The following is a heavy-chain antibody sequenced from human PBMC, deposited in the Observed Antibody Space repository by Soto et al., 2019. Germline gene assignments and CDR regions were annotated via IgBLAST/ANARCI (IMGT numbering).Heavy chain of an antibody. CDR1: GGSISSGGYY. J-gene: IGHJ4*02. CDR2: IYYSGNT. Sequence: QVQLQESGPGLVKPSQTLSLTCTVSGGSISSGGYYWRWIRQHPGKGLEWIGYIYYSGNTYYNPSHKSRVAISVDTSKNQFSLKVSSVTAADTAVYYCARRHYDYGYYFDFWGQGTLVTVSS. D-gene: IGHD4-17*01. V-gene: IGHV4-31*03. CDR3: ARRHYDYGYYFDF.